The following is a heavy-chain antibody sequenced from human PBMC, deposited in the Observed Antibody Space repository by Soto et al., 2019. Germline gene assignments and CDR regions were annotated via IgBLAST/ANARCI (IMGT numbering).Heavy chain of an antibody. CDR3: ARKYSSSLSVDYYGMDV. Sequence: QVRLVQSGAEVKKPGSSVKVSCKASGGTFSSYAISWVRQAPGQGLEWMGGIIPIFGTANYAQKFQGRVTITADESTSTAYMELSSLRSEDTAVYYCARKYSSSLSVDYYGMDVWGQGTTVTVSS. V-gene: IGHV1-69*01. CDR2: IIPIFGTA. CDR1: GGTFSSYA. J-gene: IGHJ6*02. D-gene: IGHD6-6*01.